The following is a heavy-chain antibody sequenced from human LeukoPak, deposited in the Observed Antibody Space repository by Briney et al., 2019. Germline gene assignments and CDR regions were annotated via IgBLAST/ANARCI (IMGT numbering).Heavy chain of an antibody. CDR2: ISGSGGST. Sequence: GRSLRLSCAASGFTFSSYAMSWVRQAPGKGLEWVSAISGSGGSTYCADSVKGRFTISRDNSKNTLYLQMNSLRAEDTAVYYCAKANGYYPTHAFDIWGQGTMVTVSS. CDR1: GFTFSSYA. CDR3: AKANGYYPTHAFDI. V-gene: IGHV3-23*01. J-gene: IGHJ3*02. D-gene: IGHD1-26*01.